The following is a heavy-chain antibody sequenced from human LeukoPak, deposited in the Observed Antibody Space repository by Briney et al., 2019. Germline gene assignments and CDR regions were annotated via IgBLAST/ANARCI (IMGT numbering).Heavy chain of an antibody. J-gene: IGHJ4*02. CDR3: ARRSSDYYTLDY. D-gene: IGHD3-22*01. CDR2: INPNTGGT. CDR1: GYTFTDYF. Sequence: ASVKVSCKASGYTFTDYFMHWVRQAPGQGLEWVGWINPNTGGTNYAQKFQGRVTMTRDTSISTAYMELSRLRSDDTAVYYCARRSSDYYTLDYWGQGTLVTVSS. V-gene: IGHV1-2*02.